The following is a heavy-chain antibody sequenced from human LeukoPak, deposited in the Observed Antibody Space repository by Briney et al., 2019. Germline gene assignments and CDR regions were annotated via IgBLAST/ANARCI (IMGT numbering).Heavy chain of an antibody. D-gene: IGHD1-26*01. CDR3: ARHLIVGAIRRGFDY. J-gene: IGHJ4*02. Sequence: SETLSLTCTVSGVSISSSNSYWGWIRQPPGKGLEWIGSIYYSGNTYYNASLKSQVSISIDTSKNQFSLRLTSVTAADTAVYYCARHLIVGAIRRGFDYWGQGTLVTVSS. V-gene: IGHV4-39*01. CDR1: GVSISSSNSY. CDR2: IYYSGNT.